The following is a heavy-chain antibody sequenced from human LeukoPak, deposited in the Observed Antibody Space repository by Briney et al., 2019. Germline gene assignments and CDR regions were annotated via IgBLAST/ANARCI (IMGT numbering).Heavy chain of an antibody. CDR2: ISAYNGNT. CDR1: GYTFTSYG. J-gene: IGHJ4*02. Sequence: ASVKVSCKGSGYTFTSYGISWVRQAPGQGLEWMGWISAYNGNTNYAQKLQGRVTMTTDTSTSTAYMELRSLRSDDTAVYYCARVRESSSWYSRSFAFDYWGQGTLVTVSS. CDR3: ARVRESSSWYSRSFAFDY. V-gene: IGHV1-18*01. D-gene: IGHD6-13*01.